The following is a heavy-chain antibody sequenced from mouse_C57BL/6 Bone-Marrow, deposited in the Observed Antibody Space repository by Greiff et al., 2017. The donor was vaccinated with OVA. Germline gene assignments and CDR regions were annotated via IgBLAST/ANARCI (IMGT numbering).Heavy chain of an antibody. D-gene: IGHD1-1*01. V-gene: IGHV10-1*01. CDR1: GFSFNTYA. Sequence: EVQVVESGGGLVQPKGSLKLSCAASGFSFNTYAMNWVRQAPGKGLEWVARIRSKSNNYATYYADSVKDRFTISRDDSESMLYLQMNNLKTEDTAMYYCVSRYYGSSPRYFDVWGTGTTVTVSS. J-gene: IGHJ1*03. CDR3: VSRYYGSSPRYFDV. CDR2: IRSKSNNYAT.